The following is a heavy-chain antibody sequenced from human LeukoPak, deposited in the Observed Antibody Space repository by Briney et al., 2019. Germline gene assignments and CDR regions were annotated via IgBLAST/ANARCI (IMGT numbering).Heavy chain of an antibody. Sequence: AASVKVSCKTSGYTFTSYGISWVRQAPGQGLEWMGWISGYNGYTNYAQKFQGRVTMTEDTSTDTAYMELSSLRSEDTAVYYCATGALSVVVAATMQYFQHWGQGTLVTVSS. CDR1: GYTFTSYG. CDR3: ATGALSVVVAATMQYFQH. CDR2: ISGYNGYT. J-gene: IGHJ1*01. V-gene: IGHV1-18*01. D-gene: IGHD2-15*01.